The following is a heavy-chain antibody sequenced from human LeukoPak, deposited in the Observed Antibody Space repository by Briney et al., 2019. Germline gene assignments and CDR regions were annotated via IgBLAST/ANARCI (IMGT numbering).Heavy chain of an antibody. Sequence: SETLSLTCAVYGGSFSGYYWSWIRQPPGKGLEWIGEINHSGGTNYNPSLKSRVTISVDTSKNQFSLKLSSVTAADTAVYYCATYCSSTSCYIDYWGQGTLVTVSS. V-gene: IGHV4-34*01. CDR1: GGSFSGYY. CDR3: ATYCSSTSCYIDY. D-gene: IGHD2-2*01. CDR2: INHSGGT. J-gene: IGHJ4*02.